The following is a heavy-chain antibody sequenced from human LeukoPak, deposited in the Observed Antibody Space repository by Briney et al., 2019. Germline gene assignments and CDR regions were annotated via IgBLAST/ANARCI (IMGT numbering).Heavy chain of an antibody. Sequence: SETLSLTCTVSGGSISSGGYYWSWIRQHPGKGLEWIGYIYYSGSTYYNPSLESRVTISVDTSTNQFSLKLSSVTAADTAVYYCARDSDGYGSLDYWGPGTLVTVSS. J-gene: IGHJ4*02. D-gene: IGHD3-10*01. CDR2: IYYSGST. CDR3: ARDSDGYGSLDY. V-gene: IGHV4-31*03. CDR1: GGSISSGGYY.